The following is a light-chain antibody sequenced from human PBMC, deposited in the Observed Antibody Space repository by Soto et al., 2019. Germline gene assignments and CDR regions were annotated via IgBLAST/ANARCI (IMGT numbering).Light chain of an antibody. CDR1: EAVLNN. Sequence: EILMTQSPATLSVSPGDSATLSCRASEAVLNNLAWYQQKPGQAPRLLIYRASTRASGIPARFAGSGSGTEFALIISSLQSEDFAVYYCQQHNFWPGTFGQGTKLEIK. CDR2: RAS. J-gene: IGKJ2*01. CDR3: QQHNFWPGT. V-gene: IGKV3-15*01.